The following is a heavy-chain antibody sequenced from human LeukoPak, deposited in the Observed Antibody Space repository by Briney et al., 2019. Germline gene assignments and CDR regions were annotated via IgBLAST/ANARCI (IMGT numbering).Heavy chain of an antibody. J-gene: IGHJ3*02. CDR2: ITGSSNYI. Sequence: GGSLRLSCAASGFPFSSYTMNWVCQVPGKGLEWVSSITGSSNYIYYRDSVKGRFTISRDNAKNSLNLQLNSLRAEDTAVYYCARDTWSGGAFDIWGQGTMVTVSS. CDR1: GFPFSSYT. D-gene: IGHD3-3*01. CDR3: ARDTWSGGAFDI. V-gene: IGHV3-21*01.